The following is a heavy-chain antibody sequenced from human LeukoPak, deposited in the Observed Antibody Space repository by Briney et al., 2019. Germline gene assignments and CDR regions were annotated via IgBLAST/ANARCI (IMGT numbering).Heavy chain of an antibody. V-gene: IGHV3-30*01. CDR3: ARESSSTRGEGYFDY. Sequence: GGSLRLSCAASGFTFSSYAMHWVRQAPGKGLEWVAVISYDGSNKYYADSVKGRFTISRDNSKNTLYLQMNSLRAEDTAVYYCARESSSTRGEGYFDYWGQGTLVTVSS. J-gene: IGHJ4*02. D-gene: IGHD6-13*01. CDR2: ISYDGSNK. CDR1: GFTFSSYA.